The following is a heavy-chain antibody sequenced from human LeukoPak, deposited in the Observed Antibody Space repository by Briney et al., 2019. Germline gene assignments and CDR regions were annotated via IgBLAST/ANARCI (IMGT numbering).Heavy chain of an antibody. J-gene: IGHJ3*02. CDR3: ARCISPHTPGYEILTGYSGTGGAFDI. V-gene: IGHV1-18*04. CDR2: ISAYNGNT. Sequence: AASVKVSCKASGYTFTSYGISWVRQAPGQGLEWMGWISAYNGNTNYAQKLQGRVTMTTDTSTGTAYMELRSLRSDDTAVYYCARCISPHTPGYEILTGYSGTGGAFDIWGQGTMVTVSS. CDR1: GYTFTSYG. D-gene: IGHD3-9*01.